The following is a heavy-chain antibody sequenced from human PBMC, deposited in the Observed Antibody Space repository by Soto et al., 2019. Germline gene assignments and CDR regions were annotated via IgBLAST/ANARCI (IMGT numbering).Heavy chain of an antibody. D-gene: IGHD1-20*01. Sequence: SETLSLTCTVSGASIITGNFYWAWIRQSPGTGLEWMGSICFGRDTYFNPSLKSRVTISVDKSKNQFSLKLSSVTAADTAVYYCARKLTSWFDPWGQGTLVTVSS. V-gene: IGHV4-39*07. J-gene: IGHJ5*02. CDR3: ARKLTSWFDP. CDR1: GASIITGNFY. CDR2: ICFGRDT.